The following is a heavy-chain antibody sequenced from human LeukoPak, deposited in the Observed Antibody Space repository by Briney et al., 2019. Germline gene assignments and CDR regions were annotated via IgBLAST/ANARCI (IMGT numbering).Heavy chain of an antibody. CDR1: RFTFSDYY. V-gene: IGHV3-11*06. D-gene: IGHD4-17*01. Sequence: GGSLRLSCAASRFTFSDYYMSWIRQAPGKGLDGVSYISSSSSYTNYADSVKGRFTISRDNAKNSLYPQMNSLRAEDTSVYYCASGDYGDSGYWGQGTLVTVSS. J-gene: IGHJ4*02. CDR3: ASGDYGDSGY. CDR2: ISSSSSYT.